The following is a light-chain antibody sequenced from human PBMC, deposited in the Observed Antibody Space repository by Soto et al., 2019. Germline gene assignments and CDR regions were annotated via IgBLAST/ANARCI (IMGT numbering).Light chain of an antibody. CDR1: QSVSSN. J-gene: IGKJ5*01. V-gene: IGKV3-20*01. Sequence: PGERATLSCRASQSVSSNLAWYQHKPGQAPRLLIYGTSNRATGIPDRFTGSGSGTDLTLTISSLEPEDFAVYYCEQYGSSPPSITFGQGTR. CDR3: EQYGSSPPSIT. CDR2: GTS.